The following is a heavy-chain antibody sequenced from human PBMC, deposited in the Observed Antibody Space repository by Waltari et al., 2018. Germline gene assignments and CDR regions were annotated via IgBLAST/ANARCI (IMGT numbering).Heavy chain of an antibody. D-gene: IGHD3-10*01. Sequence: QVQLVQSGAEVKKPGASVKVSCKVSGYTLTELSMHWVRQAPGKGLEWMGGIIPSVGTANYAQKFQGRVTMTADESTSTAYMELSSLRSEDTAVYYCARERSTYYYGSGSYSTVLDYWGQGTLVTVSS. CDR2: IIPSVGTA. CDR3: ARERSTYYYGSGSYSTVLDY. J-gene: IGHJ4*02. CDR1: GYTLTELS. V-gene: IGHV1-24*01.